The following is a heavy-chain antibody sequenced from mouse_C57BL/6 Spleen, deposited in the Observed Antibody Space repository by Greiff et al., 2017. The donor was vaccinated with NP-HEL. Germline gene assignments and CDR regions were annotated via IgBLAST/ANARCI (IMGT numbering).Heavy chain of an antibody. CDR2: ILPGSGST. V-gene: IGHV1-9*01. J-gene: IGHJ4*01. Sequence: QVQLQQSGAELMKPGASVKLSCKATGYTFTGYWIEWVKQRPGHGLEWIGEILPGSGSTNYNEKFKGKATFTADTSSNTAYMQLSSLTTEDSAIYYCARSGNLYGNSYYAMDYWGQGTSVTVSS. CDR3: ARSGNLYGNSYYAMDY. CDR1: GYTFTGYW. D-gene: IGHD2-1*01.